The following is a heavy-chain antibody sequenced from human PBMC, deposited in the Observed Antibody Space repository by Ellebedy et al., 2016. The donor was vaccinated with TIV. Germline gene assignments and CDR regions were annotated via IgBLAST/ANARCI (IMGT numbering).Heavy chain of an antibody. CDR1: GFTFNRYG. D-gene: IGHD6-19*01. CDR2: ITGSGGTL. CDR3: AKDPASKSGWFYYYDF. J-gene: IGHJ4*02. V-gene: IGHV3-23*01. Sequence: PGGSLRLSCAASGFTFNRYGMTWVRQAPGKGLEWVAEITGSGGTLHYADSVKGRFTISRDNAKNTLYLQMNSLRAEDTAVYYCAKDPASKSGWFYYYDFWGQGTLVTVSS.